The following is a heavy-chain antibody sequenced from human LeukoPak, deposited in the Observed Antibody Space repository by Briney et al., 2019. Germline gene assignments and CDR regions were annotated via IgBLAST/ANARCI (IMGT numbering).Heavy chain of an antibody. CDR3: ARGGGLRRTFDY. Sequence: PGGSLRLSCAASGFTFSSYEMNWVRQATGKGLEWVSYISSSGSTIYYADSVKGRFTISRDNAKNSLYLQMNSLRAEDTAVYYCARGGGLRRTFDYWGQGTLVTVSS. CDR1: GFTFSSYE. J-gene: IGHJ4*02. CDR2: ISSSGSTI. V-gene: IGHV3-48*03. D-gene: IGHD4-17*01.